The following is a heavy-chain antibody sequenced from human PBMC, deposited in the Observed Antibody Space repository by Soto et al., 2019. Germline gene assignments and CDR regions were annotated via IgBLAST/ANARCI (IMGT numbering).Heavy chain of an antibody. Sequence: SQTLSLTCAISGDSVSSNSAAWNWIRQSPSRGLEWLGRTYYRSKWYNDYAVSVKSRITINPDTSKNQFSPQLNSVTPEDTAVYYCARILRFLEWLLRDDAFDIWGQGTMVTVSS. J-gene: IGHJ3*02. D-gene: IGHD3-3*01. V-gene: IGHV6-1*01. CDR1: GDSVSSNSAA. CDR2: TYYRSKWYN. CDR3: ARILRFLEWLLRDDAFDI.